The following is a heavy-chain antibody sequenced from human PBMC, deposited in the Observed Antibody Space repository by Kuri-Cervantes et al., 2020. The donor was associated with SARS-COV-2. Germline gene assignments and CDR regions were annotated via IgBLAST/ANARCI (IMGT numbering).Heavy chain of an antibody. V-gene: IGHV4-59*01. CDR2: IYYSGST. J-gene: IGHJ5*02. D-gene: IGHD2-15*01. CDR1: GGSISSYY. CDR3: ARVVRVWYPQGRKGDWFDP. Sequence: SETLSLTCTVSGGSISSYYWSWIRQPPGKGLEWIGYIYYSGSTNYNPSLKSRVTISVDTSKNQFSLKLSSVTAADTAVYYCARVVRVWYPQGRKGDWFDPWGQGTLVTVSS.